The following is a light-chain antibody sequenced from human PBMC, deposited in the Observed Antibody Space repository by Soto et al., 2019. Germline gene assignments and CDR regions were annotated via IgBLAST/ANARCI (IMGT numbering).Light chain of an antibody. CDR1: QSINNC. CDR2: GAS. CDR3: QASYSVLWGT. V-gene: IGKV1-39*01. Sequence: DSQRTKYPYSLSASVGDRVTITCRTSQSINNCLNWYQQKPGKAPTLLIYGASSLQGGVPLRFSGSGSGADFTLTISSLQPEDFATYYCQASYSVLWGTCGQGTNV. J-gene: IGKJ1*01.